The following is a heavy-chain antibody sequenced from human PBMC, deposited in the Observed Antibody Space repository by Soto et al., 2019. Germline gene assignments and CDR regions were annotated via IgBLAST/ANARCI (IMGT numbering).Heavy chain of an antibody. CDR2: IIPIFGTA. D-gene: IGHD2-15*01. Sequence: VKVSCKASGGTFSSYAISWVRQAPGQGLEWMGGIIPIFGTANYAQKFQGRVTITADESTSTAYMELSSLRSEDTAVYYCARDPEILYCSGGSCYPVWGQGTLVTGS. V-gene: IGHV1-69*01. J-gene: IGHJ4*02. CDR3: ARDPEILYCSGGSCYPV. CDR1: GGTFSSYA.